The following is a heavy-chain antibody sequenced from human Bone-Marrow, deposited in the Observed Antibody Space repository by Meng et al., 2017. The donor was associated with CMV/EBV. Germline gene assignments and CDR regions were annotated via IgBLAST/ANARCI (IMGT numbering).Heavy chain of an antibody. CDR2: IYYSGST. Sequence: QWEGQGAGAGGVEPWETLSVHCTVSGGSIGSSSYYWGWIRQPPGKGLEWIGSIYYSGSTYYNPSLKSRVTISVDTSKNQFSLKLSSVTAADTAVYYCARGGWFDPWPGNPGHRLL. V-gene: IGHV4-39*07. CDR1: GGSIGSSSYY. J-gene: IGHJ5*02. CDR3: ARGGWFDP.